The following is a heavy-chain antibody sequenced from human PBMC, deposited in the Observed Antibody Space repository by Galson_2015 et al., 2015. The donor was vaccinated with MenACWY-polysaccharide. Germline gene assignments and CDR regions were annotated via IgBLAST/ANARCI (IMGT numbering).Heavy chain of an antibody. CDR1: GFSFSGDA. J-gene: IGHJ4*02. CDR2: ISDSGRNT. CDR3: ARGRVSGWYDW. Sequence: SLRLSCAASGFSFSGDAMHWVRQAPGKGLEWLSVISDSGRNTYYADSVKGRFTISRDNSKNTPYLQMNSLRGDDTAVYYCARGRVSGWYDWWGQGTLVTVSS. D-gene: IGHD6-19*01. V-gene: IGHV3-23*01.